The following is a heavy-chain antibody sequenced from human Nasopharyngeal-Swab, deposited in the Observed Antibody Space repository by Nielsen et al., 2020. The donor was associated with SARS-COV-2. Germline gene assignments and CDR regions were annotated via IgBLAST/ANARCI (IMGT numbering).Heavy chain of an antibody. CDR1: GFTFSSYA. V-gene: IGHV3-23*01. CDR3: ARTLLWFGELEGWFDP. J-gene: IGHJ5*02. Sequence: GGSLRLSCAASGFTFSSYAMSWVRQAPGKGLEWVSAISGSGGSTYYADSVKGRFTISRDNSKNTLYLQMNSLRAEVTAVYYCARTLLWFGELEGWFDPWGQGTLVTVSS. CDR2: ISGSGGST. D-gene: IGHD3-10*01.